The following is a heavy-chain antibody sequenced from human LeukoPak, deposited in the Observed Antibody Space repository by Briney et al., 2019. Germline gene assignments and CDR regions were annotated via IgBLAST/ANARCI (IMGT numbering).Heavy chain of an antibody. Sequence: PGGSLRLSCAASGFTFSSYAMSWVRQAPGKGLEWVAFVRYDSSNKYYADSVKGRFTVSRDNSKNTLYLQMNSLRAEDTAVYYCARGGSYLSAFDIWGQGTMVTVSS. CDR2: VRYDSSNK. V-gene: IGHV3-30*02. D-gene: IGHD1-26*01. CDR3: ARGGSYLSAFDI. CDR1: GFTFSSYA. J-gene: IGHJ3*02.